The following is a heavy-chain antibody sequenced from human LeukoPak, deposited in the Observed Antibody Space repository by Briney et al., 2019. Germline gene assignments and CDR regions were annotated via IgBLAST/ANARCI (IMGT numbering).Heavy chain of an antibody. V-gene: IGHV3-7*01. CDR3: ARDVAGALDF. Sequence: GGSLRLSCAATGFTFSRYWMAWVRQAPGKGLEWVANIRGDAGDKGYADSVEGRFTISRDNGKNSLYLQMNSLTDEDTAVYYCARDVAGALDFWGQGTLLSVSS. CDR2: IRGDAGDK. CDR1: GFTFSRYW. J-gene: IGHJ4*02. D-gene: IGHD6-19*01.